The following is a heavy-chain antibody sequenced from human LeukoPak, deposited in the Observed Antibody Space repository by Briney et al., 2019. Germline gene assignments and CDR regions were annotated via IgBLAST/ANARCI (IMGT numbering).Heavy chain of an antibody. CDR3: ARLVSAYYYGFDF. CDR1: GGSISSGGYY. CDR2: IYYSGST. J-gene: IGHJ4*02. Sequence: SGTLSLTCTVSGGSISSGGYYWSWIRQHPGKGLEWIGYIYYSGSTYYNPSLNSRVNISVETSETQFSLHLSSVTAADTAVYYCARLVSAYYYGFDFWGQGILVTVSS. D-gene: IGHD3-22*01. V-gene: IGHV4-31*03.